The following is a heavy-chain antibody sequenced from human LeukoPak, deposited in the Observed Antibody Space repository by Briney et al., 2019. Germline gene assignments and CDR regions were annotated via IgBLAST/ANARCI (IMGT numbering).Heavy chain of an antibody. V-gene: IGHV3-30*03. D-gene: IGHD5-18*01. CDR1: GFTFSSYG. CDR3: ARGDTAIDY. J-gene: IGHJ4*02. Sequence: GGSLRLSCAASGFTFSSYGMHWVRQAPGKGLEWVAVISYDGSYKYNADSVKGRFTISRDNSKNTLFLQMNSLRAEDTAVYYCARGDTAIDYWGQGTLVTVSS. CDR2: ISYDGSYK.